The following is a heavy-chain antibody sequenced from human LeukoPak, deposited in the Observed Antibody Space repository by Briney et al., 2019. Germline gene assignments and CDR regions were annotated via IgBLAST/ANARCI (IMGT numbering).Heavy chain of an antibody. CDR3: AKGSVGNADFAS. V-gene: IGHV3-23*01. D-gene: IGHD6-25*01. Sequence: PGGSLRLSCAASGFTFSSFSMTWVRQAPGKGLEWVSSIIVSGTTYYADSVKGRFTISRDSFRGTLLLQMDSLRVEDTAVYFCAKGSVGNADFASWGQGALVTVSS. CDR1: GFTFSSFS. J-gene: IGHJ4*02. CDR2: IIVSGTT.